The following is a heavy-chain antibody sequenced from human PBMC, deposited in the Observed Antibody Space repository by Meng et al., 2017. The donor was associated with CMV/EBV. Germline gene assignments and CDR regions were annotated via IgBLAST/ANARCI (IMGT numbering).Heavy chain of an antibody. V-gene: IGHV3-21*01. CDR1: GFTFSSYS. J-gene: IGHJ6*02. D-gene: IGHD3-3*01. Sequence: GESLKISCAASGFTFSSYSMNWVRQAPGKGLEWVSSISSSRSYIYYADSVKGRFTISRDNAKNSLYLQMNSLRAEDTAVYYCARTPYDFWSGYGPLNARGCMDVWGQGTTVTVSS. CDR2: ISSSRSYI. CDR3: ARTPYDFWSGYGPLNARGCMDV.